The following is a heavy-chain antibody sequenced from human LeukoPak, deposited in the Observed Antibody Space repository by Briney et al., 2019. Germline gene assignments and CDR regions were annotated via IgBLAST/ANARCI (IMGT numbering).Heavy chain of an antibody. V-gene: IGHV1-46*01. CDR1: GYTFTSYY. J-gene: IGHJ4*02. CDR3: AREWGSVSYFDY. D-gene: IGHD7-27*01. CDR2: INPSGGST. Sequence: ASVKVSCKASGYTFTSYYMHWVRQAPGQGLEWMGIINPSGGSTSYAQKFQGRVTITADESTSTAYMELSSLRSEDTAVYYCAREWGSVSYFDYWGQGTLVTVSS.